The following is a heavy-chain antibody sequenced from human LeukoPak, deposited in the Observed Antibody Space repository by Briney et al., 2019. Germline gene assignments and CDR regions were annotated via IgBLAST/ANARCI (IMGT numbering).Heavy chain of an antibody. CDR1: GFTFSSSA. D-gene: IGHD6-13*01. CDR2: ISNNGGYT. J-gene: IGHJ6*02. V-gene: IGHV3-23*01. CDR3: ARGYESSSWFYYYYGMDV. Sequence: GGSLRLSCAASGFTFSSSAMSWVRQAPGKGLEWVSAISNNGGYTYYADSVQGRFAISRDNSKSTLCLQMNSLRAEDTAVYYCARGYESSSWFYYYYGMDVWGQGTTVTVSS.